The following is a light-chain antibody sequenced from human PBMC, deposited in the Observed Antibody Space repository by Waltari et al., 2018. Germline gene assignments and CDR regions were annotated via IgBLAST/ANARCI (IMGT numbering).Light chain of an antibody. Sequence: DFPLIQYTFSLSASVGERITISFQASQDISNYLNWYQHKPGKAPKVLIYDASNLETGVPSRFSGSGSGTDFTFTISSLQPEDIGTYYCQQYDNLPLTFGQGTQLEI. CDR1: QDISNY. CDR3: QQYDNLPLT. J-gene: IGKJ5*01. V-gene: IGKV1-33*01. CDR2: DAS.